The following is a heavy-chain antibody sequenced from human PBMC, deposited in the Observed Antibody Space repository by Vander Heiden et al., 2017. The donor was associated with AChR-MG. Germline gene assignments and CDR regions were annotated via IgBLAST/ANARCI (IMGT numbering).Heavy chain of an antibody. J-gene: IGHJ5*02. CDR3: ARGGEEQGERHREDNWFDP. Sequence: QVQLQESGPGLVKPSQTLSLTCTVSGGSISRGGYYWSWIRQHPGKGLEWIGYIYYSGSTYYNPSLKRRVTISVDTSKNQFSLKLSSVTAADTAVYYCARGGEEQGERHREDNWFDPWCQGTLVTVSS. D-gene: IGHD1-1*01. CDR1: GGSISRGGYY. CDR2: IYYSGST. V-gene: IGHV4-31*03.